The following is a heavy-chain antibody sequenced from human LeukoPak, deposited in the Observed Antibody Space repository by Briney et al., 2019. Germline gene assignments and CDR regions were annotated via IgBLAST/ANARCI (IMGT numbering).Heavy chain of an antibody. J-gene: IGHJ4*02. Sequence: GASVTVSCKASGGTFSSYAISWVRQAPGQGLEWMGGIIPIFGTANYAQKFRGRVTITADKSTRTAYMELSSLRSEDTAVYYCAREGCTNGVCYGIDYWGQGTLVTVSS. V-gene: IGHV1-69*06. CDR3: AREGCTNGVCYGIDY. D-gene: IGHD2-8*01. CDR1: GGTFSSYA. CDR2: IIPIFGTA.